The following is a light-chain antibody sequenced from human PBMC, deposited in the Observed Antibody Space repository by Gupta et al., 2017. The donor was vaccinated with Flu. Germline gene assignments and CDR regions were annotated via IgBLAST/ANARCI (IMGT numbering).Light chain of an antibody. CDR3: QQSYNTPLFT. J-gene: IGKJ3*01. V-gene: IGKV1-39*01. Sequence: DIQMTQSPSPLSASVGDRVTITCRASQSVKSYLNWYQQKPGKAPKLLIYSASTLQSGVPSRFSGNGSGTDFTLTISSRQPEDFATYYCQQSYNTPLFTFGPGTKVDIK. CDR2: SAS. CDR1: QSVKSY.